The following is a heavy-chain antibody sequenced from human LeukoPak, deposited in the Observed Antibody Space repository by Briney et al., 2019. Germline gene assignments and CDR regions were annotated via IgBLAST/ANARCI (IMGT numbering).Heavy chain of an antibody. J-gene: IGHJ4*02. Sequence: GGSLRLSCAASGFTFSDYYMSWIRQAPGKGLEWVSYISGGGDIIYYADSVKGRSTISRDNAKNTLFLQMNSLRAEDTAVYYCARLPNYYLDSWDQGTQVTVSS. CDR3: ARLPNYYLDS. D-gene: IGHD5-24*01. CDR2: ISGGGDII. V-gene: IGHV3-11*01. CDR1: GFTFSDYY.